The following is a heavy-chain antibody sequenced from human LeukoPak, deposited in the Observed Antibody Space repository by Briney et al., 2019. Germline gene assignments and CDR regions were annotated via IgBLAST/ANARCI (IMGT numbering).Heavy chain of an antibody. CDR1: GITVSSNY. J-gene: IGHJ3*02. CDR3: ARDLAHTQSFDI. D-gene: IGHD2-2*02. V-gene: IGHV3-53*01. CDR2: IYSGGST. Sequence: GGSLRLSCAASGITVSSNYMNWVRQAPGKGLEWVSVIYSGGSTYYADSVKGRFTISRDNSKNTVYLQMNSLRAEDTVVYYCARDLAHTQSFDIWGRGTMVTVFS.